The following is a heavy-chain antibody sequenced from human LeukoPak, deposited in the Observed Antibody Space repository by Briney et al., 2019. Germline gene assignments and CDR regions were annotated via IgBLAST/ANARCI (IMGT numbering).Heavy chain of an antibody. D-gene: IGHD6-13*01. J-gene: IGHJ1*01. Sequence: SETLSLTCTVSGGSISSYYWSWIRQPPGRGLEWIGEINHSGSTNYNPSLKSRVTISVDTSKNQFSLRLSSVTAADTAVYYCAREAAAGAEYFQHWGQGTLVTVSS. V-gene: IGHV4-34*01. CDR1: GGSISSYY. CDR2: INHSGST. CDR3: AREAAAGAEYFQH.